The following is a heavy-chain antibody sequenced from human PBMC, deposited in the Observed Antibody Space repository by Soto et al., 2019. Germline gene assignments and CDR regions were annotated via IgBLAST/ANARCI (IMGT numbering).Heavy chain of an antibody. J-gene: IGHJ6*02. CDR2: IWYDGSNK. Sequence: PGGSLRLSCAASGFTFSSYGMHWVRQAPGKGLEWVAVIWYDGSNKYYADSVKGRFTISRDNSKNTLYLQMNSLRAEDTAVYYCPRNIGWSRTLYYYYGMDVWGQGTTVTVSS. CDR1: GFTFSSYG. V-gene: IGHV3-33*01. D-gene: IGHD2-15*01. CDR3: PRNIGWSRTLYYYYGMDV.